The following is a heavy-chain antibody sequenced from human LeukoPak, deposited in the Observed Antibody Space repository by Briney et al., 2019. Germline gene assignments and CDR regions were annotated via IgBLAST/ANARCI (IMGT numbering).Heavy chain of an antibody. CDR3: ARAYYYGSGSYYGMDV. CDR1: GGTVSSYA. D-gene: IGHD3-10*01. V-gene: IGHV1-69*13. J-gene: IGHJ6*02. CDR2: IIPIFGTA. Sequence: SVKVSCKASGGTVSSYAISWVRQAPGQGLEWMGGIIPIFGTANYAQKFQGRVTITADESTSTAYMELSSLRSEDTAVYYCARAYYYGSGSYYGMDVWGQGTTVTVSS.